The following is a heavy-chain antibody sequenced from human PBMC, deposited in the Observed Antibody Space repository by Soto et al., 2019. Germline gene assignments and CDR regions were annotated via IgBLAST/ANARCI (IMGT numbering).Heavy chain of an antibody. Sequence: QGQLVQSGAEVKKPGASVKVSCTASGYAFTNYAINWVRQAPGQGLEWMGWMNPNTGGTGYARQFQGRLTMTRNSSMRTVDMELNSLRSDDSAVYYCAREWPDVFEIWGQGTTVIVSS. J-gene: IGHJ3*02. CDR3: AREWPDVFEI. D-gene: IGHD5-12*01. CDR2: MNPNTGGT. CDR1: GYAFTNYA. V-gene: IGHV1-8*01.